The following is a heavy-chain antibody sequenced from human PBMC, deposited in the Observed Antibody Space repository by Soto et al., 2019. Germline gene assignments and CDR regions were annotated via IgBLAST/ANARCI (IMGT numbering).Heavy chain of an antibody. CDR1: GFTFSDYY. Sequence: GGSLRLSCAASGFTFSDYYMSWIRQAPGKGLEWVSYISSSGSTIYYADSVKGRFTISRDNSKNTLYLQMNSLRAEDTAVYYCARERYSYGYYDYWGQGTLVTVSS. CDR3: ARERYSYGYYDY. D-gene: IGHD5-18*01. V-gene: IGHV3-11*01. CDR2: ISSSGSTI. J-gene: IGHJ4*02.